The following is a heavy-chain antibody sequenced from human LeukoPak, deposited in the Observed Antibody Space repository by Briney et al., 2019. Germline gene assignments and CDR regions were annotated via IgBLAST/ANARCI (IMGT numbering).Heavy chain of an antibody. CDR2: IYPGDSDT. V-gene: IGHV5-51*01. J-gene: IGHJ6*02. D-gene: IGHD3-10*01. CDR1: GYSFTSYW. CDR3: ARHWVATPRDYYGSGSYYMASGMDV. Sequence: GESLKISCKGSGYSFTSYWIGWVRQMPGKGLEWMGIIYPGDSDTRYSPSFQGQVTISADKSISTAYLQWSSLKASDTAMYYCARHWVATPRDYYGSGSYYMASGMDVWGQGTTVTVSS.